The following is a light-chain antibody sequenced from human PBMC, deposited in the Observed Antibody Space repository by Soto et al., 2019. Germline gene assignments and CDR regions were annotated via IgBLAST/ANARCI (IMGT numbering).Light chain of an antibody. V-gene: IGKV1-9*01. Sequence: IQLTQSPSSLSASVGDRVTITCRASQGISSYLAWYQQKPGKAPKLLIYAASTLERGVPSRFSSSGSGTDFTLTISSLQPEDFAAYYCQQLNSYPPLTFGGGTKGEIK. J-gene: IGKJ4*01. CDR2: AAS. CDR1: QGISSY. CDR3: QQLNSYPPLT.